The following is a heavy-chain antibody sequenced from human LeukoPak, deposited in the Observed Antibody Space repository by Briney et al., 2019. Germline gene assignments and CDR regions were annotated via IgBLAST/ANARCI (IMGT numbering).Heavy chain of an antibody. CDR3: VRTSGWYSSWFDP. V-gene: IGHV5-51*01. CDR1: GYTFTRYW. Sequence: GESLKISCKGSGYTFTRYWIGWVRQMPGKVLEWMAIIYPGDSDTRYSPSFQGQVTISVDKSISTAYMQWSSLKASDTAIYYCVRTSGWYSSWFDPWGQGTLVTVSS. D-gene: IGHD6-19*01. J-gene: IGHJ5*02. CDR2: IYPGDSDT.